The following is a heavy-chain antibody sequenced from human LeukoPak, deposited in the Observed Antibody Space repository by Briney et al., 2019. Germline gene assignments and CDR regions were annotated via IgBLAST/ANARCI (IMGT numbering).Heavy chain of an antibody. CDR2: INHSGST. CDR3: ARLGWQLGNY. Sequence: SETLSLTCAVYGGSFSGYYWSWIRQPPGKGLEWIGEINHSGSTNYNPSLKSRVTISVDTSKNQFSLKLSSVTAADTAVYYCARLGWQLGNYWGQGTLVTVSS. V-gene: IGHV4-34*01. J-gene: IGHJ4*02. CDR1: GGSFSGYY. D-gene: IGHD6-6*01.